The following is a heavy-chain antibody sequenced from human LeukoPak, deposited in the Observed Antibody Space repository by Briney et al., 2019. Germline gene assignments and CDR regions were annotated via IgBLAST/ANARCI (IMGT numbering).Heavy chain of an antibody. V-gene: IGHV1-46*01. D-gene: IGHD2-15*01. Sequence: ASVKVSCKASGYTFTGYYMHWVRQAPGQGLEWMGIINPSGGSTSYTQKFQGRVTMTRDTSTSTVYMELSSLRSEDTAVYYCAASGYCSGGSCYSGAFDIWGQGTMVTVSS. CDR1: GYTFTGYY. CDR2: INPSGGST. CDR3: AASGYCSGGSCYSGAFDI. J-gene: IGHJ3*02.